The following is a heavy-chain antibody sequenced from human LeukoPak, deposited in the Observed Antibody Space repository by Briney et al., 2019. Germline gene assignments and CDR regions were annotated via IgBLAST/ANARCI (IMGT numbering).Heavy chain of an antibody. V-gene: IGHV3-48*01. CDR2: ISSSSGTI. Sequence: GGSLRLSCATSGFTFSSYSMNWVRQAPGKGLEWVSYISSSSGTIYYADSVKGRFTISRDNAKNSLSLQMKSLRAQDTAVYYCAREGHCSTTSCALDAIEIWGQGTLVAVSS. D-gene: IGHD2-2*01. CDR3: AREGHCSTTSCALDAIEI. J-gene: IGHJ3*02. CDR1: GFTFSSYS.